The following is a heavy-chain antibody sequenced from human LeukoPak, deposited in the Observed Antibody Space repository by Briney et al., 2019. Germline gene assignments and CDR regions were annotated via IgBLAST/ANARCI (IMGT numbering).Heavy chain of an antibody. V-gene: IGHV4-59*01. CDR2: IYYSGST. CDR3: ARGLRGVIFY. CDR1: GGSISSYY. Sequence: SETLSLTCTVSGGSISSYYWSWLRQPPGKGLEWIGYIYYSGSTNYNPSLKSRVTISVDTSKNQFSLKLSSVTAADTAVYYCARGLRGVIFYWGQGTLVTVSS. D-gene: IGHD3-10*01. J-gene: IGHJ4*02.